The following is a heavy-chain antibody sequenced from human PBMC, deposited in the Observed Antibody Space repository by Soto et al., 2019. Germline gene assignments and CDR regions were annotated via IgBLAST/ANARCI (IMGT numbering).Heavy chain of an antibody. Sequence: EVQLVESGGGLIQPGGSLRLSCAASGFTVSSNYMSWVRQAPGKGLEWVSVIYSGGSTYYADSVKGRFTISRDNSKNTLYLQMNSLRAEDTAVYYCARDPAAGGARYFQHWGQGTLVTVSS. D-gene: IGHD6-13*01. CDR2: IYSGGST. J-gene: IGHJ1*01. V-gene: IGHV3-53*01. CDR1: GFTVSSNY. CDR3: ARDPAAGGARYFQH.